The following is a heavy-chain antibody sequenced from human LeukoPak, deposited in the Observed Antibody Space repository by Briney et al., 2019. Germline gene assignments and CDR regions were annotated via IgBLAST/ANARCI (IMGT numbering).Heavy chain of an antibody. CDR1: GGSISSYY. V-gene: IGHV4-59*01. CDR3: ARQTTEGFDP. Sequence: SETLSLTCTVSGGSISSYYWSWIRQPPGKGLEWIAYIYYSGSTNYNPPLKSRVTISVDTSKNQFSLKLSSVTAADTAVYYCARQTTEGFDPWGQGVLVTVSS. CDR2: IYYSGST. D-gene: IGHD4-17*01. J-gene: IGHJ5*02.